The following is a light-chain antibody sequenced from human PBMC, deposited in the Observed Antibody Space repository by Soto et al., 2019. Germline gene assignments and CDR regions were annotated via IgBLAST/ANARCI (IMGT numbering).Light chain of an antibody. J-gene: IGKJ2*01. CDR1: ETIDRY. V-gene: IGKV1-5*03. CDR2: KAT. Sequence: DIQMTQSPSALSASVGDRVTITCRASETIDRYLAWYQQKPERAPKLLIFKATTLETGVPSRFSGSGSGTQFTLTISSLQPDDFYTYYCQQSNSFPYTFGQGTKVDIK. CDR3: QQSNSFPYT.